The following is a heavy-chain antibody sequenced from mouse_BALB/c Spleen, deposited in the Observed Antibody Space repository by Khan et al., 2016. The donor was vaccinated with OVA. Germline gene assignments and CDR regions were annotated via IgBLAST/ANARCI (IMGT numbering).Heavy chain of an antibody. CDR3: ARELRLGGFAY. CDR1: GFSLTDYG. CDR2: IWGDGST. Sequence: VQLQESGPGLVAPSQSLSITCTVSGFSLTDYGVNWVRQPPGKGLVWLGMIWGDGSTDYNPARKSRLSINKDNSKNQVFLKMNSLRTDDTARYYCARELRLGGFAYWGQGTLVTV. V-gene: IGHV2-6-7*01. J-gene: IGHJ3*01. D-gene: IGHD1-2*01.